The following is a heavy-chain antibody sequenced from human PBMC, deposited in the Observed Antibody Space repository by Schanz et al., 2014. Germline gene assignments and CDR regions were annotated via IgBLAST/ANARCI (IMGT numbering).Heavy chain of an antibody. J-gene: IGHJ6*02. CDR2: ISSGGSSV. Sequence: ESGGGLVKPGGSLRLSCAASGFTFSTYSMHWVRQAPGKGLEWVSSISSGGSSVYYVESVKGRFTISRDNAKNSLYLQMNSLRAEDTAVYSCARDRQQLVGRIGYYYGMDVWGQGTTVTVSS. CDR1: GFTFSTYS. V-gene: IGHV3-21*01. CDR3: ARDRQQLVGRIGYYYGMDV. D-gene: IGHD6-13*01.